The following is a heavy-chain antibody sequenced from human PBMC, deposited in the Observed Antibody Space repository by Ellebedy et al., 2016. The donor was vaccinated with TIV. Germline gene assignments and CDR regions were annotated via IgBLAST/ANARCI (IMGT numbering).Heavy chain of an antibody. J-gene: IGHJ4*02. CDR1: SHSISSGYD. D-gene: IGHD1-1*01. V-gene: IGHV4-38-2*02. CDR2: IYHSGST. Sequence: SETLSLXXTVSSHSISSGYDWLYNWGWIRQSPGKGLEWLGTIYHSGSTSYNPSLKSRLTISVDTSKNQFSLKLSSVTAADTAMYYCARDWYNYGQIDCWGQGTLVTVSS. CDR3: ARDWYNYGQIDC.